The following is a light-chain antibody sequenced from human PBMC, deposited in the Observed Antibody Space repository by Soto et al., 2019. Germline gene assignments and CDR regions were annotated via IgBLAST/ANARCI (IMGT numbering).Light chain of an antibody. CDR1: QSVSSN. J-gene: IGKJ3*01. V-gene: IGKV3-15*01. Sequence: EIVMTQSPATLSVSPGERATLSCRASQSVSSNLAWYQQKPGQAPRLLIYGASTRATGIPARFSGSGSGTDSALTISSLQSEDFALYYCQQSNNWPFTFGPGTKVDIK. CDR2: GAS. CDR3: QQSNNWPFT.